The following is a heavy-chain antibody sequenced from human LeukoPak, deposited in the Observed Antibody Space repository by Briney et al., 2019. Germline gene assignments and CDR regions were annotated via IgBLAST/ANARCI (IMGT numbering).Heavy chain of an antibody. CDR2: SNPNSGGT. Sequence: ASVKVSCKASGYTFTGYYIRWVRQAPGQGLEWMGWSNPNSGGTNYAQKFEGRVTMTRDTSISTVYMELRRLRSDDTAVYYCARDFDSSGYYAGHWGQGTLVTVSS. V-gene: IGHV1-2*02. CDR1: GYTFTGYY. CDR3: ARDFDSSGYYAGH. D-gene: IGHD3-22*01. J-gene: IGHJ4*02.